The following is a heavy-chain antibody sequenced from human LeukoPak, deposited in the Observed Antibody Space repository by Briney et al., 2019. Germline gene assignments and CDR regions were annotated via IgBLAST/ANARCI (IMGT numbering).Heavy chain of an antibody. D-gene: IGHD3-3*01. CDR1: GFTFRSYA. CDR3: ARGTPYYDFWSGPGYMDV. V-gene: IGHV3-30*01. J-gene: IGHJ6*03. CDR2: ISYDGSNK. Sequence: PRGSLRLSCAASGFTFRSYAMHWVRQAPGKELEWVAVISYDGSNKYYADSVKGRFTISRDNSKNTLYLQMNSLRAEDTAVYYCARGTPYYDFWSGPGYMDVWGKGTTVTVSS.